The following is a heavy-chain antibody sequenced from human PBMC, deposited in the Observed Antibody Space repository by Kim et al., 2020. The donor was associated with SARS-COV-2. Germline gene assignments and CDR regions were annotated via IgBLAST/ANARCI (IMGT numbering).Heavy chain of an antibody. CDR1: GGSISSSSYY. CDR3: ARHLISSSPEIDY. D-gene: IGHD6-6*01. V-gene: IGHV4-39*01. J-gene: IGHJ4*02. CDR2: IYYSGST. Sequence: SETLSLTCTVSGGSISSSSYYWGWIRQPPGKGLEWIGSIYYSGSTYYNPSLKSRVTISVDTSKNQFSLKLSSVTAADTAVYYCARHLISSSPEIDYWGQGTLVTVSS.